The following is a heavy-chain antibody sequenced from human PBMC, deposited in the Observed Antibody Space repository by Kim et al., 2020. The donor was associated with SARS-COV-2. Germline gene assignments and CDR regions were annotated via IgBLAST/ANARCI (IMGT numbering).Heavy chain of an antibody. CDR3: ARGANSGSYWVDYYYMDV. CDR1: GFTFSSYA. V-gene: IGHV3-64*01. Sequence: GGSLRLSCAASGFTFSSYAMHWVRQAPGKGLEYVSAISSNGGSTYYANSVKGRFTISRDNSKNTLYLQMGSLRAEDMAVYYCARGANSGSYWVDYYYMDVWGKGTTVTVSS. CDR2: ISSNGGST. J-gene: IGHJ6*03. D-gene: IGHD1-26*01.